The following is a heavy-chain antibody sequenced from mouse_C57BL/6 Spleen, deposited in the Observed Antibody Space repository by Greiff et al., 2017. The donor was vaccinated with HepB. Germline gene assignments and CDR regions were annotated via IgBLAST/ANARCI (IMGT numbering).Heavy chain of an antibody. CDR1: GYAFTNYL. Sequence: VKLQESGAELVRPGTSVKVSCKASGYAFTNYLIEWVKQRPGQGLEWIGVINPGSGGTNYNEKFKGKATLTADKSSSTAYMQLSSLTSEDSAVYFCARRGLDYWGQGTTLTVSS. CDR3: ARRGLDY. V-gene: IGHV1-54*01. CDR2: INPGSGGT. J-gene: IGHJ2*01.